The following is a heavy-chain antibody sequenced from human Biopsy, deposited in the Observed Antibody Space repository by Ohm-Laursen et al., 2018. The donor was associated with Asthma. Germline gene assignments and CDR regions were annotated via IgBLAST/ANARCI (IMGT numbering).Heavy chain of an antibody. J-gene: IGHJ3*01. CDR1: RYNFISFA. V-gene: IGHV1-3*04. CDR2: VNTGNGDT. Sequence: ASVKASCKASRYNFISFAIHWVRQAPGQRLEWMGWVNTGNGDTKYSQKFQGRVTITRDTSASTAYMELRSLRSEDTATYYCARTYYDFLTGQVKDVFGVWGQGTMVTVSS. CDR3: ARTYYDFLTGQVKDVFGV. D-gene: IGHD3-9*01.